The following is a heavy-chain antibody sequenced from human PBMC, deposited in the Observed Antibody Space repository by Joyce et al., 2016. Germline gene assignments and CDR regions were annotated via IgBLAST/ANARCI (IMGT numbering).Heavy chain of an antibody. CDR2: IHPNGSS. D-gene: IGHD1-1*01. J-gene: IGHJ5*02. CDR1: GGPINTYS. Sequence: QVQLPESGPGLVKPSETLSLTCTVSGGPINTYSWSWSRQSDGKGLEWIRHIHPNGSSNCLPSLESRDTMSVATSKNQHSIMLTSVNAADTAVYICARGRTKPTASDLWGQGTLVTVSS. CDR3: ARGRTKPTASDL. V-gene: IGHV4-4*07.